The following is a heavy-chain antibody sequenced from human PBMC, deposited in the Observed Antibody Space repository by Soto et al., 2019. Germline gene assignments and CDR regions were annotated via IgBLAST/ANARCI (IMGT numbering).Heavy chain of an antibody. J-gene: IGHJ4*02. D-gene: IGHD3-16*02. CDR1: GYTFTSYG. CDR2: ISAYNGNT. V-gene: IGHV1-18*01. CDR3: ARDMVTFGGVIVSGY. Sequence: ASVKVSCKASGYTFTSYGYAWVRQAPGQGPEWMGWISAYNGNTKDAQKFQDRVTMTTDTSTSTAYMELTGLRSDDTAVYYCARDMVTFGGVIVSGYWGQGTQVTVSS.